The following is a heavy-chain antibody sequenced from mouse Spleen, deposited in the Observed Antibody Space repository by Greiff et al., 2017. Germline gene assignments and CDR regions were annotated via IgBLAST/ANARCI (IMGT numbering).Heavy chain of an antibody. D-gene: IGHD2-3*01. CDR1: GYAFTNYL. CDR3: ARDYDGYFAY. CDR2: INPGSGGT. V-gene: IGHV1-54*01. Sequence: VQRVESGAELVRPGTSVKVSCKASGYAFTNYLIEWVKQRPGQGLEWIGVINPGSGGTNYNEKFKGKATLTADKSSSTAYMQLSSLTSDDSAVYFCARDYDGYFAYWGQGTLVTVSA. J-gene: IGHJ3*01.